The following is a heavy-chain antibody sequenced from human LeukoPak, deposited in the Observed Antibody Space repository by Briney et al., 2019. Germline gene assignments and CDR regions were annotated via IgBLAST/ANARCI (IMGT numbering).Heavy chain of an antibody. CDR3: ARAPSEIGGYYPEYFRH. Sequence: GGSLRLSCAASGFTFSTYWMHWVRQAPGKGLVWASRIKSDGSTNYADSVKGRFTISRDNAKNTLSLQMNSLRPEDTGVYYCARAPSEIGGYYPEYFRHWGQGTLVTVPS. J-gene: IGHJ1*01. CDR1: GFTFSTYW. D-gene: IGHD3-3*01. V-gene: IGHV3-74*01. CDR2: IKSDGST.